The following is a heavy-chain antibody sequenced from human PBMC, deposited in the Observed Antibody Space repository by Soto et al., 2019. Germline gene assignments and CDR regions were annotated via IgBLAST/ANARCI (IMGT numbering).Heavy chain of an antibody. CDR2: IYWDDDK. CDR1: GFSFSIGGVG. J-gene: IGHJ4*02. D-gene: IGHD3-10*01. CDR3: ARSPWFGDPFYY. V-gene: IGHV2-5*02. Sequence: KESGPTLVKPTQTLTLTCTFSGFSFSIGGVGVGWIRQPPGKALEWLALIYWDDDKRFSPSLRTRLTISKETSKNQVVLSMNNMGPGETATYYWARSPWFGDPFYYRGQGTLVTVSS.